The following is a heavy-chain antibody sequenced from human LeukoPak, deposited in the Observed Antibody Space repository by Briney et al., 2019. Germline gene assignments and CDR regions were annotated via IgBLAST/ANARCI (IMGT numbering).Heavy chain of an antibody. CDR1: GFTFNIYA. CDR3: AKDPNGDYVGAFDF. D-gene: IGHD4-23*01. V-gene: IGHV3-23*01. J-gene: IGHJ3*01. CDR2: ITATTSST. Sequence: PGGSLRLSCAVTGFTFNIYALSWVRQAPGKGLEWVSTITATTSSTSYADSVKGRFTISRDNSKRTLYLQMNSLRAEDTAMYYCAKDPNGDYVGAFDFWGQGTLVTVSS.